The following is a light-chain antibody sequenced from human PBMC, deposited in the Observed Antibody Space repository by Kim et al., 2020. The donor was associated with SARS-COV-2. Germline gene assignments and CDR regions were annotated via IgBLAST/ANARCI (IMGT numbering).Light chain of an antibody. CDR1: SGSVSTAYY. J-gene: IGLJ3*02. CDR2: NTD. CDR3: VLHMGGDTWV. V-gene: IGLV8-61*01. Sequence: QTVVTQEPSLSVSPGGTVTLTCGLRSGSVSTAYYPSWYQQTPGQAPRTLIYNTDSRSSGVPDRFSGSIVGNKAALTITGAEADDESDYYCVLHMGGDTWVFGGGTQLTVL.